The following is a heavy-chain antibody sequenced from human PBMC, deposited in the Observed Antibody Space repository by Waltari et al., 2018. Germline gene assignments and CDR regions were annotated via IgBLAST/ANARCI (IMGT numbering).Heavy chain of an antibody. CDR3: AREGYYGDYFDY. J-gene: IGHJ4*02. V-gene: IGHV1-18*01. CDR1: GYTFTSYA. CDR2: ITTDNGDT. Sequence: QVQLVQSGAEVKKPGASVKVSCEASGYTFTSYAISWVRQAPGQGLEWMGWITTDNGDTKYAPKLQGRVTMTIDTSTSTAYMELRSIISDDTAVYYCAREGYYGDYFDYWGQGTLVTVSS. D-gene: IGHD4-17*01.